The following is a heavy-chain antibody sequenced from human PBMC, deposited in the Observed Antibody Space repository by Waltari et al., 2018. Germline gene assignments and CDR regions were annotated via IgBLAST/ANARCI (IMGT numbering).Heavy chain of an antibody. CDR2: INQSGST. V-gene: IGHV4-34*01. J-gene: IGHJ4*02. Sequence: QVQLQQWGAGLLKPSETLSLTCAVYGGSFSGYYWSWIRQPPGKGLGWIGEINQSGSTNSNPSRKSRVTISVDASKNQFSLKLSSVTAADTAVYYCARGPKYGSGSLVAYFDYWGQGTLVTVSS. CDR1: GGSFSGYY. D-gene: IGHD3-10*01. CDR3: ARGPKYGSGSLVAYFDY.